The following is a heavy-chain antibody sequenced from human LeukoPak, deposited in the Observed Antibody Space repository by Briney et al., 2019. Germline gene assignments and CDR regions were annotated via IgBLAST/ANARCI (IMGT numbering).Heavy chain of an antibody. Sequence: SETLSLTCTVSGSSICSYYWNWIRQPPGKGLEWIGYIYYSGSTNHNPSLKSRVTISVDTSKNQFSLKLSSVTAADTAVYYCARLNVDTTMAHDYWGQGILVTVSS. CDR1: GSSICSYY. CDR3: ARLNVDTTMAHDY. D-gene: IGHD5-18*01. V-gene: IGHV4-59*01. CDR2: IYYSGST. J-gene: IGHJ4*02.